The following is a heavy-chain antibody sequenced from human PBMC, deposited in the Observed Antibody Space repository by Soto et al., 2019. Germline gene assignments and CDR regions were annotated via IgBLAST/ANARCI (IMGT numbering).Heavy chain of an antibody. CDR1: GYTFTSYA. D-gene: IGHD2-2*01. V-gene: IGHV1-3*01. CDR3: AGAKRTGYCSSTSCYAYDY. CDR2: INAGNGNT. Sequence: ASVKVSCKASGYTFTSYAMHWVRQAPGQRLEWMGWINAGNGNTKYSQKFQGRVTITRDTSAGTAYMELSSLRSEDTAEDYCAGAKRTGYCSSTSCYAYDYWGQGTLVTVSS. J-gene: IGHJ4*02.